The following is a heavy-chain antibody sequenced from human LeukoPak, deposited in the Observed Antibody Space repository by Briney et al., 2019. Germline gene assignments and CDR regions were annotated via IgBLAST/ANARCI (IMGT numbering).Heavy chain of an antibody. J-gene: IGHJ4*02. D-gene: IGHD3-3*01. CDR1: GFTFTSSA. V-gene: IGHV1-58*02. Sequence: ASVKVSCKASGFTFTSSAMQWVRQARGQRLEWIGWIVVGSGNTNYAQNFQERVTITRDMSTSTAYMELSSLRSEDTAVYYCAADHGRFLDPYYFDYWGQGTLVTVSS. CDR2: IVVGSGNT. CDR3: AADHGRFLDPYYFDY.